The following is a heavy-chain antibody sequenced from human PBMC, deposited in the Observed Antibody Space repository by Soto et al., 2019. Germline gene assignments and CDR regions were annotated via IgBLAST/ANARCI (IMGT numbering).Heavy chain of an antibody. CDR1: GYTFTSYA. J-gene: IGHJ4*02. V-gene: IGHV1-3*05. CDR2: INAGNGHT. D-gene: IGHD6-13*01. Sequence: QVQLVQSGAEEKKPGASVKVSCKASGYTFTSYAMHWVRQAPGQRLEWMGWINAGNGHTKYSQKFQGRVTITRDTSASTAYMELSSLRSEDTAVYYCARGIAPYYFDYWGQGTLVTVSS. CDR3: ARGIAPYYFDY.